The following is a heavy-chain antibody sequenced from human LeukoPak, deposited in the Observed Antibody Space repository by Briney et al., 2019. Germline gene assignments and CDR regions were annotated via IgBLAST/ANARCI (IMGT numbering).Heavy chain of an antibody. V-gene: IGHV3-21*01. CDR1: VFTFSNYS. CDR2: ISSSSSYI. CDR3: ARESWTVAGSFDY. D-gene: IGHD6-19*01. J-gene: IGHJ4*02. Sequence: PGGSLRLSCAASVFTFSNYSMNWVRQAPGKGLEWVSSISSSSSYIYYADSVKGRFTIPRDNAKNSLYLQMNSLRAEDTAVYYCARESWTVAGSFDYWGQGTLVTVSS.